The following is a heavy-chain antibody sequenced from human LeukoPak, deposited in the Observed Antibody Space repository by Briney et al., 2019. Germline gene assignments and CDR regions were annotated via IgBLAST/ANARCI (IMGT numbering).Heavy chain of an antibody. CDR2: ISTGGGST. CDR1: GITLSNYG. J-gene: IGHJ4*02. CDR3: AIVHRYYDGGGYRVQ. V-gene: IGHV3-23*01. Sequence: GGSLRLSCAVSGITLSNYGMSWVRQAPGKGLEWVSGISTGGGSTSYADSVKGRFTISRDNPRNTLYMQMNSLRAEDTAVYYCAIVHRYYDGGGYRVQWGQGTLVTVSS. D-gene: IGHD3-22*01.